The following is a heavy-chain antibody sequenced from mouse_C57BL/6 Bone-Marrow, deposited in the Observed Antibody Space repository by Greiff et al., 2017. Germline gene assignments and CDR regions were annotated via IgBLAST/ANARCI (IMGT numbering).Heavy chain of an antibody. V-gene: IGHV1-55*01. CDR1: GYTFTSYW. CDR2: IYPGSGST. CDR3: DIYYGNYGWYFDV. D-gene: IGHD2-1*01. J-gene: IGHJ1*03. Sequence: QVQLKQPGAELVKPGASVKMSCKASGYTFTSYWITWVKQRPGQGLEWIGDIYPGSGSTNYNEKFKSKATLTVDTSSSTAYMQLSSLTSEDSAVYYCDIYYGNYGWYFDVWGTGTTVTVSS.